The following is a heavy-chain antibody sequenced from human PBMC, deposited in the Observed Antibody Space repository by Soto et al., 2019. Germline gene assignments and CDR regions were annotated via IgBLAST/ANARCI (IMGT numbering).Heavy chain of an antibody. J-gene: IGHJ4*02. CDR2: IWYDGSNK. D-gene: IGHD2-21*02. V-gene: IGHV3-33*01. CDR1: GFTFSSYG. CDR3: ARDPNAYCGGDCYSSAPDY. Sequence: ESGGGVVQPGRSLRLSCAASGFTFSSYGMHWVRQAPGKGLEWVAVIWYDGSNKYYADSVKGRFTISRDNSKNTLYLQMNSLRAEDTAVYYCARDPNAYCGGDCYSSAPDYWGQGTLVTVSS.